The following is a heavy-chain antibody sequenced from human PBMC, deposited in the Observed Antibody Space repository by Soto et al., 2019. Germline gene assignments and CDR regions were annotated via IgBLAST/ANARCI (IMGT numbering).Heavy chain of an antibody. CDR2: ISYDGSNK. V-gene: IGHV3-30-3*01. D-gene: IGHD2-21*02. CDR3: ARDRLDGGNSALSGYYYYGMDV. CDR1: GFTFSSYA. J-gene: IGHJ6*02. Sequence: PGGSLRLSCAASGFTFSSYAMHWVRQAPGKGLEWVAVISYDGSNKYYADSVKGRFTISRDNSKNTLYLQMNSLRAEDTAVYYCARDRLDGGNSALSGYYYYGMDVWGQGTTVTVSS.